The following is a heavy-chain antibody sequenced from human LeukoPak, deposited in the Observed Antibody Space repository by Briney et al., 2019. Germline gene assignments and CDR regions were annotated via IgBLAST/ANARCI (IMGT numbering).Heavy chain of an antibody. V-gene: IGHV1-18*01. D-gene: IGHD2-2*01. CDR2: ISAYNGNT. J-gene: IGHJ4*02. CDR3: ARVCIVVVPAASPYYFDY. Sequence: ASVKVSCKASGYTFTSYGISWVRQAPGQGLEWMGWISAYNGNTNYAQKLQGRVTMTTDTSTSTAYIELRSLRSDDTAVYYCARVCIVVVPAASPYYFDYWGQGTLVTVSS. CDR1: GYTFTSYG.